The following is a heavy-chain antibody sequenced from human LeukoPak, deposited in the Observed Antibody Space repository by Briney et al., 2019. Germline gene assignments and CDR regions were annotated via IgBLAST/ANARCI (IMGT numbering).Heavy chain of an antibody. CDR2: IYYSGST. CDR1: GGSISSSSYY. Sequence: PSETLSLTCTVSGGSISSSSYYWGWIRQPPGKGLEWIGYIYYSGSTYYNPSLKSRVTISVDTSKNQFSLKLSSVTAADTAVYYCARESLWVWNYLADYWGQGTLVTVSS. D-gene: IGHD1-7*01. J-gene: IGHJ4*02. V-gene: IGHV4-30-4*08. CDR3: ARESLWVWNYLADY.